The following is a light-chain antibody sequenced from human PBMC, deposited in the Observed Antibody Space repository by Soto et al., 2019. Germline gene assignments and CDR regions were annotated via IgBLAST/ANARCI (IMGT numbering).Light chain of an antibody. J-gene: IGLJ3*02. CDR3: DSYTSSSTVV. Sequence: QSVLTQPASVSGSPGQSITISCTGTSSDIGGYNFVSWYQQHPGKAPKLLIYEVNNRPSGVSDRFSGSKSGNTASLTISGLQAEDEGDYYCDSYTSSSTVVFGGGTKVTVL. V-gene: IGLV2-14*01. CDR2: EVN. CDR1: SSDIGGYNF.